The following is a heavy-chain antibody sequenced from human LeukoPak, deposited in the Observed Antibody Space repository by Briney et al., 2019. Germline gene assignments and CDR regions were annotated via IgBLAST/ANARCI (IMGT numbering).Heavy chain of an antibody. CDR2: IRSKANSYAT. V-gene: IGHV3-73*01. CDR1: GFTFSGSA. D-gene: IGHD1-14*01. Sequence: GGSLRLSCAASGFTFSGSAMHWVRQASGKGLEWVGRIRSKANSYATAYAASVKGRFTISRDDSKNTAYLQMNSLKTEDTAVYYCTRLTPLLGDAFDIWGQGTMVTVSS. J-gene: IGHJ3*02. CDR3: TRLTPLLGDAFDI.